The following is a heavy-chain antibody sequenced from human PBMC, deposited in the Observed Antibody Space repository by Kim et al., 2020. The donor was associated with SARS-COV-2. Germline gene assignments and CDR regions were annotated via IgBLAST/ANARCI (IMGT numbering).Heavy chain of an antibody. CDR2: ISYDGSNK. J-gene: IGHJ3*02. CDR3: AKSSGYITDAFDI. Sequence: GGSLRLSCAASGFTFSSYGMHWVRQAPGKGLEWVAVISYDGSNKYYADSVKGRFTISRDNSKNTLYLQMNSLRAEDTAVYYCAKSSGYITDAFDIWGQGTMVTVSS. CDR1: GFTFSSYG. D-gene: IGHD5-12*01. V-gene: IGHV3-30*18.